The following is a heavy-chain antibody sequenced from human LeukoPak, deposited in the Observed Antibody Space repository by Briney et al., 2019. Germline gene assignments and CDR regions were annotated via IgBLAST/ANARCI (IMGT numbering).Heavy chain of an antibody. CDR2: LCGSGDNT. J-gene: IGHJ4*02. CDR3: AHGAMYQLDY. D-gene: IGHD2-2*01. Sequence: GGSLRLSCAASGCTFSNFGMSWVRQAPGKGLEWVSGLCGSGDNTYYADSVKGRFTISGDNSKNTLFLQMNSLRAEDTAVYYCAHGAMYQLDYWGQGTLVTVSS. CDR1: GCTFSNFG. V-gene: IGHV3-23*01.